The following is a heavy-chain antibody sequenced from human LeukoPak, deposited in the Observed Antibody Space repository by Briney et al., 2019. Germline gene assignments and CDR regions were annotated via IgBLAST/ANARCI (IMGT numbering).Heavy chain of an antibody. Sequence: PSETLSLTCTVSGGSISTYYWSWIRQPPGKGLEWIGYIYHSGSTKYNPSLKSRVTISVDTSKNQFSLKLSSVTAADTAVYYCASSPPRAAAPVDYWGQGTLVTVSS. D-gene: IGHD6-13*01. V-gene: IGHV4-59*01. CDR2: IYHSGST. J-gene: IGHJ4*02. CDR3: ASSPPRAAAPVDY. CDR1: GGSISTYY.